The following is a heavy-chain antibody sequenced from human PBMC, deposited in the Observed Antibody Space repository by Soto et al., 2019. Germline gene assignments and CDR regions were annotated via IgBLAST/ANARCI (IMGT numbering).Heavy chain of an antibody. D-gene: IGHD1-7*01. Sequence: QVQLQESGPGLVKPSQTLSLTCTVYGGSITSGGYYCSWIRQHPGKGMEWIGYIYYSGSTYYNPSLQSRVTISADTSKNQFSLNLSSVTVADTAVYYCARGSGTFDNWGQGTLVTVSS. CDR1: GGSITSGGYY. CDR3: ARGSGTFDN. J-gene: IGHJ4*02. V-gene: IGHV4-31*03. CDR2: IYYSGST.